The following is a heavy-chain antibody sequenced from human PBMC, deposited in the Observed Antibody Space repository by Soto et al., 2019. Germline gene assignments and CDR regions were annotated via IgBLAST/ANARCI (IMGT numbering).Heavy chain of an antibody. V-gene: IGHV4-59*01. CDR2: LFNSGRT. CDR3: ARSPGLGNSFDP. CDR1: GGSITNFY. D-gene: IGHD6-19*01. Sequence: QVHLQESGPGLVKPSETLSLTCNVSGGSITNFYWSWIRQPPGKGLEWLGWLFNSGRTNYNPSLRSPVTMSVDTSKNHFSLHLTSVTAADTAVYFCARSPGLGNSFDPWGQGTLVTVSS. J-gene: IGHJ5*02.